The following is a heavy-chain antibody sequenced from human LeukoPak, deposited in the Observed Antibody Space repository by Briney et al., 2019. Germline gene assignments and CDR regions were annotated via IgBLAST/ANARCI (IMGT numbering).Heavy chain of an antibody. V-gene: IGHV3-30-3*01. CDR1: GFTISDLY. D-gene: IGHD2-2*01. CDR2: ISYDGSHK. J-gene: IGHJ4*02. Sequence: PGGSLRLSCAASGFTISDLYIDWVRQAPGKGLEWVAVISYDGSHKYYADSVKGRFTISRDNSKNTLYLQMNSLRAEDTAVYYCARGGPAAMGMSNFDYWGQGTLVTVSS. CDR3: ARGGPAAMGMSNFDY.